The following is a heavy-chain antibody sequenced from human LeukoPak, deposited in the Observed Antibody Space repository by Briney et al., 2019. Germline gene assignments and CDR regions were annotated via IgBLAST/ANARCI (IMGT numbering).Heavy chain of an antibody. CDR3: ARESGGDLGEAFDI. CDR1: GFTFSSYG. V-gene: IGHV3-30*02. D-gene: IGHD1-26*01. Sequence: GGSLRLSCAASGFTFSSYGMHWVRQAPGKGLEWVAFIRYDGSNKYYADFVKGRFTISRDNSKNTLYLQMNSLRAEDTAVYYCARESGGDLGEAFDIWGQGTMVTVS. J-gene: IGHJ3*02. CDR2: IRYDGSNK.